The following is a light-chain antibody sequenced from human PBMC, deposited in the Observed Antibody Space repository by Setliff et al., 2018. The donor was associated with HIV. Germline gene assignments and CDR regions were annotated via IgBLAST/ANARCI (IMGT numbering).Light chain of an antibody. CDR1: SADVGSYNF. CDR3: SSYTRSSTYV. Sequence: QSALTQPASVSGSPGQSITISCTGTSADVGSYNFVSWYQQHPGKAPKLLIYDVSNRPSGVSNRFSGSKSGNTASLPLSGLQAEDDADYYCSSYTRSSTYVFGAGTKVTVL. J-gene: IGLJ1*01. V-gene: IGLV2-14*03. CDR2: DVS.